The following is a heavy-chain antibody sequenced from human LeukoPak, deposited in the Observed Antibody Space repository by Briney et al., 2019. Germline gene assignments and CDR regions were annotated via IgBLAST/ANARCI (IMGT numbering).Heavy chain of an antibody. Sequence: SVKVSCKASGGTFSSYAISWVRQAPGQGLEWMGGIIPIFGTANYAQKFQGRVTITADESTSTAYMELSSMRSEETAVYYCARDEGGSSYYFDYWGQGTLVTVSS. J-gene: IGHJ4*02. V-gene: IGHV1-69*13. CDR1: GGTFSSYA. CDR2: IIPIFGTA. CDR3: ARDEGGSSYYFDY. D-gene: IGHD1-26*01.